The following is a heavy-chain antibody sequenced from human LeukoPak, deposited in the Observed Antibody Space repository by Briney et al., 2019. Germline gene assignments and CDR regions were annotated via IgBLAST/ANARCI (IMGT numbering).Heavy chain of an antibody. D-gene: IGHD5-18*01. J-gene: IGHJ4*02. V-gene: IGHV4-38-2*01. CDR2: IYHSGST. CDR3: ASRSYSYGYHY. CDR1: GYSMRSGYY. Sequence: SETLSLTCAVSGYSMRSGYYWDWIRQPPGKGLEWIGSIYHSGSTYYNPSLKSRVTISVDTSKNQFSLNLSSVTAADTAVYYCASRSYSYGYHYWGQGNLVTVSS.